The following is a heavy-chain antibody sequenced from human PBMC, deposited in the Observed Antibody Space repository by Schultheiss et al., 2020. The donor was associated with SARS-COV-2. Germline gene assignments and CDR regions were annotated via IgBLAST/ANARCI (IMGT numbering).Heavy chain of an antibody. CDR3: AREGGWPPYYYYYMDV. D-gene: IGHD6-19*01. CDR2: IYYSGST. V-gene: IGHV4-61*01. CDR1: GGSISSSSYY. J-gene: IGHJ6*03. Sequence: SQTLSLTCTVSGGSISSSSYYWSWIRQPPGKGLEWIGYIYYSGSTNYNPSLKSRVTISVDTSKNQFSLKLSSVTAADTAVYYCAREGGWPPYYYYYMDVWGKGTTVTVSS.